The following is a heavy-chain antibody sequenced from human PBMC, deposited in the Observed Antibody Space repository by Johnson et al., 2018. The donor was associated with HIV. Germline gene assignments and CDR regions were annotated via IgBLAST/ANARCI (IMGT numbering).Heavy chain of an antibody. J-gene: IGHJ3*02. CDR2: IGSAGDT. CDR1: GFTFDDYD. D-gene: IGHD3-22*01. CDR3: ARPGYYDSSGLDAFDI. V-gene: IGHV3-13*01. Sequence: VQLVESGGGVVQPGRSLRLSCAASGFTFDDYDMHWVRQATGKGLEWVSGIGSAGDTYYPGSVKGRFTISRDNAKNSLYLQMNSLRAEDTAVYYCARPGYYDSSGLDAFDIWGQGTMVTVSS.